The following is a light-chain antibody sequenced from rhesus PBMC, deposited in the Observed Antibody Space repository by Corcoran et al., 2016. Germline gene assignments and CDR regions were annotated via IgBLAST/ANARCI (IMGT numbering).Light chain of an antibody. CDR2: EVS. CDR3: SSYAVSNTYI. V-gene: IGLV2-32*02. Sequence: QAALTQPRSESGSPGQSVTISCTGTSSDIGGYNYVSWYQQHPDTAPKLMIYEVSKRPSGVSDRFSGSKSGNTASLTIAGLQAEDEADYYCSSYAVSNTYIVGAGTRLTVL. CDR1: SSDIGGYNY. J-gene: IGLJ1*01.